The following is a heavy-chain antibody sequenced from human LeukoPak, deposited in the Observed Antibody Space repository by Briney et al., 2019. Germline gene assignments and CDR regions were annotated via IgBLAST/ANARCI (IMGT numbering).Heavy chain of an antibody. CDR2: INHSGST. CDR3: ARSGSYPHLVW. CDR1: GGSFSGYY. D-gene: IGHD1-26*01. Sequence: SETLSLTCAVYGGSFSGYYWSWIRQPPGKGLEWIGEINHSGSTNYNPSLKSRVIISVDTSKNQFSLKLSSVTAADTAVYYCARSGSYPHLVWWGQATLVTVSS. J-gene: IGHJ4*02. V-gene: IGHV4-34*01.